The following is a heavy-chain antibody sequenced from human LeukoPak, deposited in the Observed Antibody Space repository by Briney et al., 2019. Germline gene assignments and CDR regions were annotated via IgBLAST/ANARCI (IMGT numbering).Heavy chain of an antibody. V-gene: IGHV1-8*01. CDR2: MNPNSGNT. D-gene: IGHD6-19*01. CDR1: GYTFTSYD. CDR3: ARGLGQWLVLYYFDY. J-gene: IGHJ4*02. Sequence: ASVKVSCKASGYTFTSYDINWVRQATGQGLEWMGWMNPNSGNTGYAQKFQGRVTMTRNTSISTAYMELSSLRSEDTAVYYCARGLGQWLVLYYFDYWRQGTLVTVSS.